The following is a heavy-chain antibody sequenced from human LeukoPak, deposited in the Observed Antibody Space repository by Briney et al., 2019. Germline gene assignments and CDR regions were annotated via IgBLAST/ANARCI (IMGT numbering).Heavy chain of an antibody. D-gene: IGHD1-7*01. CDR3: AKEIRYTGTTGLPDY. CDR2: ISYDGSNK. Sequence: GGSLRLSCAASGFTFSSYAMHWVRQAPGKGLEWVAVISYDGSNKYYADSVKGRFTISRDNSKNTLYLQMNSLRAEDTALYYCAKEIRYTGTTGLPDYWGQGTLVTVSS. V-gene: IGHV3-30-3*01. CDR1: GFTFSSYA. J-gene: IGHJ4*02.